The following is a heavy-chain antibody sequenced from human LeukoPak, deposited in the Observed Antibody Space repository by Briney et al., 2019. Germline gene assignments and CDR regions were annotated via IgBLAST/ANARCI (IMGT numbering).Heavy chain of an antibody. V-gene: IGHV4-39*01. CDR2: IYYSGGT. CDR3: ARQARRDGYNYGADFDY. CDR1: GGSISSSSYY. D-gene: IGHD5-24*01. J-gene: IGHJ4*02. Sequence: KPSETLSLTCTVSGGSISSSSYYWGWIRQPPGKGLEWIGTIYYSGGTYYNPSLKSRVTISVDTSKNQFSLRLSSVTAADTAVYYCARQARRDGYNYGADFDYWGQGTLVTVSS.